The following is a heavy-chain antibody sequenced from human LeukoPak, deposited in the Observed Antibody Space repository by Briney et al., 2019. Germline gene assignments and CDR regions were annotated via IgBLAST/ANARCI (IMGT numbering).Heavy chain of an antibody. CDR2: IYPSGGST. Sequence: ASVKVSCEASGYTFTSYYMHWVRQAPGQGLEWMGMIYPSGGSTSYAQKFQGRVTMTRDTSTSTVYMELSSLTSEDTAVYSCARSFDYDSSGYLSFDYWGQGTLVTVSS. CDR1: GYTFTSYY. J-gene: IGHJ4*02. V-gene: IGHV1-46*01. D-gene: IGHD3-22*01. CDR3: ARSFDYDSSGYLSFDY.